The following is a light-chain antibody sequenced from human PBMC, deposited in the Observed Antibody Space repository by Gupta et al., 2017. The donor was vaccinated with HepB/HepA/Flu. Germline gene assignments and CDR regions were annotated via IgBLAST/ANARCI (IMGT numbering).Light chain of an antibody. V-gene: IGLV3-1*01. J-gene: IGLJ2*01. CDR2: QDS. Sequence: SYELTQPPSVSVSPGQTASITCSGDKLGDKYACWYQQKPAQSPVLVIYQDSKRPSGIPECFSGSNSANTVTLTIRGTQAMDDYYYYSQEWDSSTVVFGGGTKLTVL. CDR3: QEWDSSTVV. CDR1: KLGDKY.